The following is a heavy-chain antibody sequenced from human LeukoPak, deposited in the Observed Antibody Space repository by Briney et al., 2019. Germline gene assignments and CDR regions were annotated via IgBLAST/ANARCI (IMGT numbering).Heavy chain of an antibody. D-gene: IGHD3-22*01. CDR3: ARVESLVVADY. Sequence: GGSLRLSCAASGFTFSNYWMTWVRQAPGKGLEWVATIKQGGSEKYYVDSVKGRFTISRDNAKNSLYLQINGLRAEDTAVYYCARVESLVVADYWGQGTLVTVSS. CDR1: GFTFSNYW. CDR2: IKQGGSEK. V-gene: IGHV3-7*04. J-gene: IGHJ4*02.